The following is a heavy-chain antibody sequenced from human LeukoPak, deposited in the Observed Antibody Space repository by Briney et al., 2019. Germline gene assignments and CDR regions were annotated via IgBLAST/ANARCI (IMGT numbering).Heavy chain of an antibody. V-gene: IGHV1-69*06. J-gene: IGHJ6*04. CDR3: ASGYSSSFYYYYGMDV. CDR1: GGAFSSYA. Sequence: SVKVSCTASGGAFSSYAISWVRQAPGQGLEWMGGIIPIFGTANYAQKFQGRVTITADKSTSTAYMELSSLRSEDTAVYYCASGYSSSFYYYYGMDVWGKGTTVTVSS. D-gene: IGHD6-13*01. CDR2: IIPIFGTA.